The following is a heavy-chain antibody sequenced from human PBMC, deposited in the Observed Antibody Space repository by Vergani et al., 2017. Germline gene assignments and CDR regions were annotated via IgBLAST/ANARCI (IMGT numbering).Heavy chain of an antibody. D-gene: IGHD3-9*01. V-gene: IGHV3-23*01. CDR2: ISGSGLSA. CDR3: AKQYFVSGNYLFDY. Sequence: EVQLLESGGGLVQPGGSLRLTCAASEFTFSNYAMNWVRQAPGKGLEWVSGISGSGLSAYYTDSVKGRFTISRDNSKNMLFLQMNNLRTEDTAIYYCAKQYFVSGNYLFDYWGKGTLVTVSS. CDR1: EFTFSNYA. J-gene: IGHJ4*02.